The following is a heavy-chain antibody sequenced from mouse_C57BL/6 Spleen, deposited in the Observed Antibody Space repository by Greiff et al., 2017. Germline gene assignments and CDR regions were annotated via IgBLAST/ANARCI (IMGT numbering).Heavy chain of an antibody. CDR1: GFNIKNTY. V-gene: IGHV14-3*01. J-gene: IGHJ1*03. CDR3: ASPLTPVVVGVGDWYFDV. Sequence: VQLQQSVAELVRPGASVKLSCTASGFNIKNTYMHWVKQRPEQGLEWIGRIDPANGNTKYAPKFQGKATITADTSSNTAYLQLSSLTSEDTAIYYCASPLTPVVVGVGDWYFDVWGTGTTVTVSS. CDR2: IDPANGNT. D-gene: IGHD1-1*01.